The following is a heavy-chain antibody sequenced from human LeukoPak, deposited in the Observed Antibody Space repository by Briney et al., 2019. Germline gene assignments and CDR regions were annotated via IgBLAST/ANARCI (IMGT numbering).Heavy chain of an antibody. CDR2: ISGSGGST. Sequence: SGGSLRLFCAASGFTFSSYAMSWVRQAPGKGLEWVSAISGSGGSTYYADSVKGRFTISRDNSKSTPYLQMNSLRAEDTAVYYCAKGGPGPFRVPPFDPWGQGTLVTVSS. CDR3: AKGGPGPFRVPPFDP. CDR1: GFTFSSYA. J-gene: IGHJ5*02. V-gene: IGHV3-23*01.